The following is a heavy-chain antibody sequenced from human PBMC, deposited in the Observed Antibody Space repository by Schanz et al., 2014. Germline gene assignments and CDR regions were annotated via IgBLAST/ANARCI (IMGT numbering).Heavy chain of an antibody. Sequence: EVQLLESGGGLVQPGGSLRLSCAASRFTFSSYAMSWVRQAPGKGLEWVSAISDSGDLTYYAESVKGRFTISRDNAKYTLYLQIHSLRATDTSVYSCVKFPGATGTTSHFDYWGQGTLVTVSS. V-gene: IGHV3-23*01. CDR3: VKFPGATGTTSHFDY. CDR1: RFTFSSYA. J-gene: IGHJ4*02. CDR2: ISDSGDLT. D-gene: IGHD1-1*01.